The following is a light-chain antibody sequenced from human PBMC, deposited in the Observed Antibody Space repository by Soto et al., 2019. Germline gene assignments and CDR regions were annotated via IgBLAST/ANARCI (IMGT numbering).Light chain of an antibody. CDR3: SSYRSSTTFV. CDR2: EVR. CDR1: SSDVGAYNY. J-gene: IGLJ1*01. Sequence: QSVLTQPASVSGSPGQSITISCTGTSSDVGAYNYVSWYQQYPGKAPKVIIFEVRKRPSGVSNRFSGSKSGDTASLPISGLQAEDEADYYCSSYRSSTTFVFGTGTKLTVL. V-gene: IGLV2-14*01.